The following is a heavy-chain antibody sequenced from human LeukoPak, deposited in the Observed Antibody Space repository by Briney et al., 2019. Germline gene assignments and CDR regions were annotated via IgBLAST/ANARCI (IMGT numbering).Heavy chain of an antibody. CDR1: GFTFSSYA. CDR2: ISYDGSNK. V-gene: IGHV3-30-3*01. Sequence: GRSLRLSCAASGFTFSSYAMHWVRQAPGKGLEWVAVISYDGSNKCYADSVKGRFTISRDNSKNTLYLQMNSLRAEDTAVYYCARGLDYWGQGTLVTVSS. CDR3: ARGLDY. J-gene: IGHJ4*02.